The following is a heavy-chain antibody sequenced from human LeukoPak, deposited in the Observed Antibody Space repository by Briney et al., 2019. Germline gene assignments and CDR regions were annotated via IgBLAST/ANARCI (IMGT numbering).Heavy chain of an antibody. V-gene: IGHV4-59*01. CDR3: ARSYDSSGYYKPDRNAFDI. CDR2: IYYSGST. CDR1: GGSISSYY. J-gene: IGHJ3*02. D-gene: IGHD3-22*01. Sequence: PSETLSLTCTVSGGSISSYYWSWIRQPPGKGLEWIGYIYYSGSTNYYPSLKSRVTISVDTSKNQFSLKLSSVTAADTAVYYCARSYDSSGYYKPDRNAFDIWGQGTMVTVSS.